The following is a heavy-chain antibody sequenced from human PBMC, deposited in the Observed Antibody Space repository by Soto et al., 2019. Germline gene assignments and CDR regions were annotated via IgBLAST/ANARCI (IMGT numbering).Heavy chain of an antibody. CDR2: INSDGSST. D-gene: IGHD3-3*01. J-gene: IGHJ6*02. CDR3: ARSRVVIVDPGHYYHYVMDV. CDR1: GSTFSSYW. V-gene: IGHV3-74*01. Sequence: PGGSLRLSCAASGSTFSSYWMHWVRQAPGKGLVWVSRINSDGSSTSHADSVKGRFTISRDNAKNTLYLQMNSLRAEDTAVYYCARSRVVIVDPGHYYHYVMDVWGQGTTVTVSS.